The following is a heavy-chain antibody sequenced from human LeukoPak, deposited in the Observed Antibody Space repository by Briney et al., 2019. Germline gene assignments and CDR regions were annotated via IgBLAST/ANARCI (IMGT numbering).Heavy chain of an antibody. J-gene: IGHJ5*02. CDR1: GYSISSGYY. V-gene: IGHV4-38-2*02. CDR3: ARDFLYDFWSGYYTGWFDP. Sequence: PSETLSLTCTVSGYSISSGYYWGWIRQPPGKGLEWIGSIYHSGSTYYNPSLKSRVTISVDTSKNQFSLKLSSVTAADTAVYYCARDFLYDFWSGYYTGWFDPWGQGTLVTVSS. CDR2: IYHSGST. D-gene: IGHD3-3*01.